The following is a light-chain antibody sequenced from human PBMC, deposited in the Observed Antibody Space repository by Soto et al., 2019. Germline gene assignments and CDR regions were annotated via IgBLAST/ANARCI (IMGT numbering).Light chain of an antibody. CDR1: SSDVGGYNY. V-gene: IGLV2-14*01. CDR2: EVS. CDR3: SSYTSSSTLV. Sequence: QSALTQPASVSGSPGQSITISCTGTSSDVGGYNYVSWYQHHPGKAPKVIIYEVSNRPSGVSSRFSGSKSGSTASLTISGLQAEDEADYFCSSYTSSSTLVFGGGTKLTVL. J-gene: IGLJ3*02.